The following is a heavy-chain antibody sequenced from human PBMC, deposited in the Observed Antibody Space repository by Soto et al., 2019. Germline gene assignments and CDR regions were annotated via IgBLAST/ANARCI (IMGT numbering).Heavy chain of an antibody. Sequence: AGGSLRLSCAASGFTFSGSAMHWVRQASGKGLEWVGRIRSKANSYATAYAASVKGRFTISRDDSKNTAYLQMNSLKTEDTAVYYCTRHEGQLPPLWGQGTLVTVSS. J-gene: IGHJ4*02. CDR2: IRSKANSYAT. CDR3: TRHEGQLPPL. D-gene: IGHD6-13*01. CDR1: GFTFSGSA. V-gene: IGHV3-73*01.